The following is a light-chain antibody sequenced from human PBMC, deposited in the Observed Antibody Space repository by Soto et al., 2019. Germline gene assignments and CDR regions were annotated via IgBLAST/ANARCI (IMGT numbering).Light chain of an antibody. Sequence: SYELTQPPSVSVSPGQTASITCSGDKLGDKYACWYQQKPGQSPVLVIYQDSKRPSGIPERFSGSNSGNTATLTISGTQAMDEADYYCQAWDSSTGGKVFGGGTKLTVL. CDR2: QDS. J-gene: IGLJ2*01. V-gene: IGLV3-1*01. CDR1: KLGDKY. CDR3: QAWDSSTGGKV.